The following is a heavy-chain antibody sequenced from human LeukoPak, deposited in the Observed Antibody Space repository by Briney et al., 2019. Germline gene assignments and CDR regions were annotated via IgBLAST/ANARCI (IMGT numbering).Heavy chain of an antibody. V-gene: IGHV3-48*03. J-gene: IGHJ6*04. CDR1: GFTFSSYE. CDR2: ISSSGSTI. CDR3: ARDRGGGEAAGSFDYYYYGMDV. D-gene: IGHD3-16*01. Sequence: GGSLRLSCAASGFTFSSYEMNWVRQAPGKGLEWVSYISSSGSTIYYADSVKGRFTISRDNAKNSLYLQMNSLRAEDTAVYYCARDRGGGEAAGSFDYYYYGMDVWGKGTTVTISS.